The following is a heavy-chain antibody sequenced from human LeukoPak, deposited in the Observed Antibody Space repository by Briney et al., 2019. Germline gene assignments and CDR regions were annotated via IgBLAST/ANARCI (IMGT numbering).Heavy chain of an antibody. V-gene: IGHV3-48*01. Sequence: PGGSLRLSCAAFGFTFRSYSMSWVRQAPGKGREWVSYISSGSNTMFYADSMKGRFTISRDNAKNSLFLQMNILGAEDTAVYYCARDLHFDYESSHAFDIWGQGTMVTVSA. CDR3: ARDLHFDYESSHAFDI. CDR2: ISSGSNTM. D-gene: IGHD3-22*01. J-gene: IGHJ3*02. CDR1: GFTFRSYS.